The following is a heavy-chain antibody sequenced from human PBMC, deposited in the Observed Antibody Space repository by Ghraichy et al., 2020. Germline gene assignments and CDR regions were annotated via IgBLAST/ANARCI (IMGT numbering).Heavy chain of an antibody. Sequence: ASVKVSCKASGYTFTGYYMHWVRQAPGQGLEWMGWINPNSGGTNYAQKFQGWVTMTRDTSISTAYMELSRLRSDDTAVYYCARANYDFWSGYYRHLGSWFDPWGQGTLVTVSS. D-gene: IGHD3-3*01. CDR1: GYTFTGYY. CDR2: INPNSGGT. J-gene: IGHJ5*02. CDR3: ARANYDFWSGYYRHLGSWFDP. V-gene: IGHV1-2*04.